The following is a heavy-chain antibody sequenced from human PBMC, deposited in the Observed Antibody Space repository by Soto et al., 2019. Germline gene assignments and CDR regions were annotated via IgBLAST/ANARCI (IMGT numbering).Heavy chain of an antibody. V-gene: IGHV4-39*01. J-gene: IGHJ5*02. Sequence: SETLSLTCIVSGGSFSSSTYYGGWIRQPPGKGLEWIGSIFHSGSTYYNPSLKSRVTLSVDTSKNRFYLRLSSVTAADTAVYYCASAPGFNLFDAWGQGTLVTVSS. D-gene: IGHD5-12*01. CDR1: GGSFSSSTYY. CDR2: IFHSGST. CDR3: ASAPGFNLFDA.